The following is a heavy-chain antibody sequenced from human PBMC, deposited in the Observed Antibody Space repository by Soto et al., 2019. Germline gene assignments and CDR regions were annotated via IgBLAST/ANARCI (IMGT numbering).Heavy chain of an antibody. D-gene: IGHD3-22*01. Sequence: GESLKISCRTPRYSFTHSCIAWVRPLPGKGPEWMGIIYSCDSDTKYSPSFQGQVTISADKSISTVSLQWSSLKATNPAKYHHAKQGDVYSCYYGAQGFSHSYGMDVWGQGATVTVAS. V-gene: IGHV5-51*01. J-gene: IGHJ6*02. CDR2: IYSCDSDT. CDR1: RYSFTHSC. CDR3: AKQGDVYSCYYGAQGFSHSYGMDV.